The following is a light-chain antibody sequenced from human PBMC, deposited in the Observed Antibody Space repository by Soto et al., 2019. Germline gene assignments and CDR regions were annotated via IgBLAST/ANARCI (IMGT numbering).Light chain of an antibody. J-gene: IGLJ2*01. CDR2: EVT. V-gene: IGLV2-14*01. Sequence: QSVLTQPASVSGSPGQSIAISCTGTTSDVGGYNYVSRYQHHPGKAPKLLIYEVTTRPSGVSDRFSGSKSGNTASLTISGLQAEDEADYYCSSYTTSASLLFGGGTKLTVL. CDR1: TSDVGGYNY. CDR3: SSYTTSASLL.